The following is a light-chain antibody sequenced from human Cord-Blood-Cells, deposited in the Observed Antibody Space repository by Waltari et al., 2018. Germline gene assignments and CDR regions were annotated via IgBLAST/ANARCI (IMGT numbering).Light chain of an antibody. J-gene: IGLJ2*01. Sequence: SYELTQPPSVSVSPGQTARITCSGDALPKQYADWYQQKPGQAPVLVIYKDSERPSGIPERFSGSSSGKTVTLTISGVQAEDEADYYCQSADSSGTYVVFGGGTKLTVL. CDR3: QSADSSGTYVV. CDR2: KDS. V-gene: IGLV3-25*03. CDR1: ALPKQY.